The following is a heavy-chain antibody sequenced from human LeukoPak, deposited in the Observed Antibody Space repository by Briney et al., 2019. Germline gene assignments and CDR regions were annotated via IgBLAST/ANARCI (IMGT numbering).Heavy chain of an antibody. CDR2: IYYSGST. Sequence: PSETLSLTCTVSGASISSYYWSWIRQPPGKGLEWIGYIYYSGSTNCNPSLKSRVSLSVDTSKSQFSLKLSSVTAADTAVFYCARHWCSSTSCYSLFDYWGQGTLVTVSS. CDR1: GASISSYY. V-gene: IGHV4-59*08. J-gene: IGHJ4*02. CDR3: ARHWCSSTSCYSLFDY. D-gene: IGHD2-2*01.